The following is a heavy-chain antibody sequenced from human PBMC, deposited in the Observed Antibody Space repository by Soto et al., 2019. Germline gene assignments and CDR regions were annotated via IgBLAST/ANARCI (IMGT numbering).Heavy chain of an antibody. J-gene: IGHJ4*02. D-gene: IGHD3-22*01. Sequence: QVQLVQSGAEVKKPGSSVKVSCKASGGTFSSYAISWVRQAPGQGLEWMGGIIPIFGTANYAQKFQGRVTITADESTSTAYMELSSLRSEDTALYYCARAGAYYYDSETAHDYWGQGTLVTVSS. CDR1: GGTFSSYA. V-gene: IGHV1-69*01. CDR2: IIPIFGTA. CDR3: ARAGAYYYDSETAHDY.